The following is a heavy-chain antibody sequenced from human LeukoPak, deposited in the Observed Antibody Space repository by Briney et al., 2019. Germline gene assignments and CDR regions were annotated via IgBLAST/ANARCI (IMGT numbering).Heavy chain of an antibody. CDR2: ISYDGSNK. D-gene: IGHD1-26*01. CDR1: GFTFSSYA. V-gene: IGHV3-30-3*01. CDR3: ARDRVGATDYFDY. Sequence: PGRSLRLSCAASGFTFSSYAMHWVRQAPSKGLEWVAVISYDGSNKYYADSVKGRFTISRDNSKNTLYLQMNSLRAEDTAVYYCARDRVGATDYFDYRGQGTLVTVSP. J-gene: IGHJ4*02.